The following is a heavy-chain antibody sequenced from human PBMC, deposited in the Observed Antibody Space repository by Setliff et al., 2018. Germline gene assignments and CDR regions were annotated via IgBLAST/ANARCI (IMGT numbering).Heavy chain of an antibody. J-gene: IGHJ4*02. CDR3: ARSDGGSSGLDY. CDR2: SRYAENYQ. CDR1: GGSVSDSTYY. V-gene: IGHV3-30-3*01. D-gene: IGHD2-15*01. Sequence: LSLTCTVSGGSVSDSTYYWGWVRQAPGKGLEWVAVSRYAENYQYYADSVKGRFTISRDNSENTLYLQMNSLRPDDTAVYHCARSDGGSSGLDYWGQGTLVTVSS.